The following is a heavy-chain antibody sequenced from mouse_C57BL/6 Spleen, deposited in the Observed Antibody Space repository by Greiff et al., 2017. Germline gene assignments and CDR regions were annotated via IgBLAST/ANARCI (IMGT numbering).Heavy chain of an antibody. CDR2: IDPSDSYT. Sequence: QVQLQQPGAELVRPGTSVKLSCKASGYTFTSYCMHRVKQRPGQGLEWIGVIDPSDSYTNYNQKFKGKATLTVDTSSSTAYMQLSSLTSEESAVDYCARQSDDGYLRDVWGTGTTVTVSS. CDR3: ARQSDDGYLRDV. D-gene: IGHD2-3*01. V-gene: IGHV1-59*01. J-gene: IGHJ1*03. CDR1: GYTFTSYC.